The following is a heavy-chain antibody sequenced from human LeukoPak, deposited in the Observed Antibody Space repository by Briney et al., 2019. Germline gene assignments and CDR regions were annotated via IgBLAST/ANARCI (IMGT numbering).Heavy chain of an antibody. D-gene: IGHD6-13*01. J-gene: IGHJ4*02. V-gene: IGHV4-31*03. Sequence: KTSETLSLTCTVSGGSISSGGYYWSWIRQHPGKGLEWIGYIYYSGSTYYNPSLKSRVTISVDTSKNQFSLKLSSVTAADTAVYYCARVSSSWYSSDYWGQGTLVTVSS. CDR2: IYYSGST. CDR1: GGSISSGGYY. CDR3: ARVSSSWYSSDY.